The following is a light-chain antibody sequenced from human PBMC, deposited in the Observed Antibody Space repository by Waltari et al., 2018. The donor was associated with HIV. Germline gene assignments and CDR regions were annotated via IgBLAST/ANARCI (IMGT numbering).Light chain of an antibody. CDR2: AAS. CDR3: QQSYSTPYT. V-gene: IGKV1-39*01. J-gene: IGKJ2*01. CDR1: QSINTY. Sequence: DIQMTQSPSSLSASLGDRVTITYRASQSINTYLSCYQQRTGKTPKLLIYAASILQSGVPSRFSGGRSGTDVTLTISSLQPEDFATYYCQQSYSTPYTFGQGTKLEIK.